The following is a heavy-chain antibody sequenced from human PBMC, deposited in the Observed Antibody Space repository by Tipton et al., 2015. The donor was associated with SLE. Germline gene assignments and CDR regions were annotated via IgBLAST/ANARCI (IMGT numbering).Heavy chain of an antibody. J-gene: IGHJ4*02. D-gene: IGHD3-10*01. V-gene: IGHV3-21*03. Sequence: SLRLSCAASGFTFSSYSMNWVCQAPGKGLEWVSSISSSSSYIYYADSVKGRFTISRDNAKNSLYLQMNSLRAEDTAVYYCARDRGPVVDYWGQGTLVTVSS. CDR2: ISSSSSYI. CDR1: GFTFSSYS. CDR3: ARDRGPVVDY.